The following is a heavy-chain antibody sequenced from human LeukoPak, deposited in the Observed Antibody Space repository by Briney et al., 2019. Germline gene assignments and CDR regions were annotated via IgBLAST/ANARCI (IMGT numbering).Heavy chain of an antibody. Sequence: ASVKVSCKASGYTFTGYYMHWVRQAPGQGLEWMGWINPNSGGTNYAQKFQGRVTMTRDTSISTAYMELSRLRSDDTAVYYCARVGYDILTYYDAFDIWGQGTMVTVSS. CDR2: INPNSGGT. D-gene: IGHD3-9*01. CDR3: ARVGYDILTYYDAFDI. V-gene: IGHV1-2*02. J-gene: IGHJ3*02. CDR1: GYTFTGYY.